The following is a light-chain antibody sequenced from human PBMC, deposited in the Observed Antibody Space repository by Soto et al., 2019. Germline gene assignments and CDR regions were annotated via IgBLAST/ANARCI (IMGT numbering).Light chain of an antibody. J-gene: IGLJ3*02. CDR3: SSYTTSGALV. V-gene: IGLV2-14*03. CDR2: DVR. Sequence: QSAVTQPASVSGSPGQSITISCTGTSSDVGGYNYVSWYQQHPDKAPKLLIFDVRSRPSGISNRFSVSKSGNTASLTISGLQAADGADYYCSSYTTSGALVFGGGTKLTVL. CDR1: SSDVGGYNY.